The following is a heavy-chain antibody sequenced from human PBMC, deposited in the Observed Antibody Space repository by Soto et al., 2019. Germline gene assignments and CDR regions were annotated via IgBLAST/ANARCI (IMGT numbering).Heavy chain of an antibody. CDR3: ARDRYYDFWSGYNYGMDV. Sequence: SETLSLTCTVSGGSISSYYWSWIRQPPGKGLEWIGYIYYSGSTNYNPSPKSRVTISVDTSKNQFSLKLSSVTAADTAVYYCARDRYYDFWSGYNYGMDVWGQGTTVTVSS. V-gene: IGHV4-59*01. CDR1: GGSISSYY. CDR2: IYYSGST. D-gene: IGHD3-3*01. J-gene: IGHJ6*02.